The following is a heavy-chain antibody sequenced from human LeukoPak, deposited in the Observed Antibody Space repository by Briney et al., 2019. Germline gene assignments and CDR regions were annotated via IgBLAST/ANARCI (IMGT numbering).Heavy chain of an antibody. CDR3: ARASEYYYGSGSYTRFDP. Sequence: GGSLRLSCAASGFTFSSYGMHWVRQAPGKGLEWVAVIWYDGSNKYYADSVKGRFTISRDNSKNTLYLQMNSLRAEDTAVYYCARASEYYYGSGSYTRFDPWGQGTLVTVSS. J-gene: IGHJ5*02. CDR2: IWYDGSNK. CDR1: GFTFSSYG. V-gene: IGHV3-33*01. D-gene: IGHD3-10*01.